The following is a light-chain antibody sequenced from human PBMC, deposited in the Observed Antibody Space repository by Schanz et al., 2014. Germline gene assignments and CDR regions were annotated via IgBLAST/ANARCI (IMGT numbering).Light chain of an antibody. CDR3: QSYDSILSAWV. CDR1: SSDVGSYNL. CDR2: EGR. V-gene: IGLV2-14*02. Sequence: QSALTQPASVSGYPGQSITISCTGTSSDVGSYNLVALYQHHSGKAPKLMICEGRKRPSGVPDRFSGSSSGSSASLVITGLQSEDEADYYCQSYDSILSAWVFGGGTKLTVL. J-gene: IGLJ3*02.